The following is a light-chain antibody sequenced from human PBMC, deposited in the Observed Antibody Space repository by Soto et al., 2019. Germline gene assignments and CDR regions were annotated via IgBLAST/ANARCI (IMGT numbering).Light chain of an antibody. Sequence: QSALTQPASVSGSPGQSITISCTGTFSDVGSYNLVSWYQQHPGKAPKLMIYEDTKRPSGVSNRFSGSKSGYTASLTISGLQAEDEPDYYCCSYAGSSTVVFGGGTQLTVL. CDR3: CSYAGSSTVV. CDR1: FSDVGSYNL. J-gene: IGLJ2*01. CDR2: EDT. V-gene: IGLV2-23*01.